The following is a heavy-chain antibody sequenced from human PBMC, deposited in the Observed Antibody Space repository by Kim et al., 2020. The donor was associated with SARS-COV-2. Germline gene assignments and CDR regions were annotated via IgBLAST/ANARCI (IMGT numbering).Heavy chain of an antibody. J-gene: IGHJ6*02. Sequence: RFTNSRDNAKNSLYLQMNSLRAEDTAVYYCARVGRIAAAGAYYYYYGMDVWGQGTTVTVSS. CDR3: ARVGRIAAAGAYYYYYGMDV. D-gene: IGHD6-13*01. V-gene: IGHV3-11*05.